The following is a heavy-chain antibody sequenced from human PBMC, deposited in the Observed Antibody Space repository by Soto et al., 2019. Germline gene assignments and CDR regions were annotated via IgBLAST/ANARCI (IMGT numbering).Heavy chain of an antibody. CDR2: IYTSGST. CDR3: ARASGYSSSWIGVFDY. J-gene: IGHJ4*02. V-gene: IGHV4-4*07. Sequence: PWETLSLTCTVSRGSISSYYWSWIRQPAGKGLEWIGRIYTSGSTNYNPSLKSRVTMSVDTSKNQFSLKLSSVTAADTAVYYCARASGYSSSWIGVFDYWGQGTLVTVSS. D-gene: IGHD6-13*01. CDR1: RGSISSYY.